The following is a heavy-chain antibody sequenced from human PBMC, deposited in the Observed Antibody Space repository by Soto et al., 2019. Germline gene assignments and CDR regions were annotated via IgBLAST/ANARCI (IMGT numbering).Heavy chain of an antibody. CDR3: ASDLLLGYCSGGSCYTSGIEFDY. J-gene: IGHJ4*02. CDR2: IWYDGSNK. D-gene: IGHD2-15*01. Sequence: GGSLRLSCAASGFTFSSYGMHWVRQAPGKGLEWVAVIWYDGSNKYYADSVKGRFTISRDNSKNTLYLQMNSLRAEDTAVYYCASDLLLGYCSGGSCYTSGIEFDYWGQGTLVTVSS. CDR1: GFTFSSYG. V-gene: IGHV3-33*01.